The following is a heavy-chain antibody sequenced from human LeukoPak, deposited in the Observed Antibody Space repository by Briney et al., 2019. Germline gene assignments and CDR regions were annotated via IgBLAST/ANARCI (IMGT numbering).Heavy chain of an antibody. Sequence: PGRSLRVPCTASGFTFSNAWMNWVRQAPGKGLEWVGHIKSKTDGGTTDYAAPVKGRFTISRDDSKNTLFLQMSSLKTEDTAVYFCTTDLTNRNYADYWGQGTLVTVSS. V-gene: IGHV3-15*01. J-gene: IGHJ4*02. D-gene: IGHD1-7*01. CDR1: GFTFSNAW. CDR2: IKSKTDGGTT. CDR3: TTDLTNRNYADY.